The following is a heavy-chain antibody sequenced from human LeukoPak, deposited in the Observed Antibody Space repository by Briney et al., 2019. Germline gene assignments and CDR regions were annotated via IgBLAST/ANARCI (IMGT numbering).Heavy chain of an antibody. J-gene: IGHJ4*02. CDR2: ISSSSSYI. CDR3: ARDDLPGVPLVPLGY. V-gene: IGHV3-21*01. CDR1: GFTFSSYS. D-gene: IGHD2-2*01. Sequence: GGSLRLSCAASGFTFSSYSMNWVRQAPGKGLEWVSSISSSSSYIYYADQVKGRFTISRDNAKNSLYLQMNSLRAEDTAVYYCARDDLPGVPLVPLGYWGQGTLVTVSS.